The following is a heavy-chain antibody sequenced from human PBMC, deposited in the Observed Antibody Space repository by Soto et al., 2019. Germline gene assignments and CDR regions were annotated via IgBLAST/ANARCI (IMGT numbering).Heavy chain of an antibody. J-gene: IGHJ6*02. CDR3: ARRIAAAGTRGVYYYYGMDV. V-gene: IGHV1-18*04. D-gene: IGHD6-13*01. CDR2: ISAYNGNT. Sequence: ASVKVSCKASGYTFTSYGISWVRQAPGQGLDWMGWISAYNGNTKYAQDLQGRVTMTTDTSTSTAYMELRSLRSDDTAIYYCARRIAAAGTRGVYYYYGMDVWGQGTTVTVSS. CDR1: GYTFTSYG.